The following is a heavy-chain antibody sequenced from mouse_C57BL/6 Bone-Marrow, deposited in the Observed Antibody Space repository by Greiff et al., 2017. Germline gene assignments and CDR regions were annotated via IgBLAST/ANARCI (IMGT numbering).Heavy chain of an antibody. Sequence: VQLVESGPELVKPGASVKISCKASGYAFSSYWMNWVKQRPGKGLEWIGRIYPGDGDTNYNGKFKGKATLTADKSSSTAYMQLSSLTSEDSAVYFCARTYDYTGFAYWGQGTLVTVSA. J-gene: IGHJ3*01. D-gene: IGHD2-4*01. CDR2: IYPGDGDT. CDR1: GYAFSSYW. CDR3: ARTYDYTGFAY. V-gene: IGHV1-82*01.